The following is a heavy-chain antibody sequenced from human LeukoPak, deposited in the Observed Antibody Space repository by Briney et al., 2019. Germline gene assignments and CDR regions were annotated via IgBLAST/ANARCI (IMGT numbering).Heavy chain of an antibody. CDR2: IIPIFGTA. Sequence: GASVKVSCKASGCTFTSYGISWVRQAPGQGLEWMGGIIPIFGTANYAQKFQGRVTITADESTSTAYMELSSLRSEDTAVYYCARDTTTVTAMDLDAFDIWGQGTMVTVSS. J-gene: IGHJ3*02. CDR3: ARDTTTVTAMDLDAFDI. CDR1: GCTFTSYG. D-gene: IGHD5-18*01. V-gene: IGHV1-69*13.